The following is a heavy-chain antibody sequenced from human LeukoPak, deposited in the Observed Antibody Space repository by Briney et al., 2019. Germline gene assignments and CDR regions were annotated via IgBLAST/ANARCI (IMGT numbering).Heavy chain of an antibody. D-gene: IGHD6-6*01. Sequence: PGGSLRLSCAASGFTFSSYGMHWVRQAQGKGLEWVAVMWYDGSNKYYADSVKGRFTISRDNSKNTLYLQMSSLRAEDTAVYYCARDRDDYSSSMDVWGQGTTVTVSS. CDR1: GFTFSSYG. CDR2: MWYDGSNK. V-gene: IGHV3-33*01. J-gene: IGHJ6*02. CDR3: ARDRDDYSSSMDV.